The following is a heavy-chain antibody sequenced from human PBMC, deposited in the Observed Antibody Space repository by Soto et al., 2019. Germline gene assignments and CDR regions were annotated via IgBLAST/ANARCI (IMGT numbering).Heavy chain of an antibody. J-gene: IGHJ3*02. D-gene: IGHD1-26*01. CDR2: ISSSSSTI. CDR3: ARGGIVGDGGAFDI. V-gene: IGHV3-48*01. Sequence: GGSLRLSCAASGFTFSSYSMNWVRQAPGKGLEWVSYISSSSSTIYYADSVKGRFTISRGNAKNSLYLQMNSLRAEDTAVYYCARGGIVGDGGAFDIWGQGTMVTVSS. CDR1: GFTFSSYS.